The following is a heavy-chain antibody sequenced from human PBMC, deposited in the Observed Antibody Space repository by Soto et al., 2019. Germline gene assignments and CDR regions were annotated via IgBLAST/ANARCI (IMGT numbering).Heavy chain of an antibody. CDR2: INPNSGGT. J-gene: IGHJ4*02. Sequence: ASVKVYCKASGYTFSGFYMHWVRQAPGQGLEWMGWINPNSGGTKYAEKFQGRVTMTRDTSISTAYVELSRLTSDDTAVYYCASAAVTGTAGFAFGGQETLVTVS. CDR3: ASAAVTGTAGFAF. V-gene: IGHV1-2*02. D-gene: IGHD6-19*01. CDR1: GYTFSGFY.